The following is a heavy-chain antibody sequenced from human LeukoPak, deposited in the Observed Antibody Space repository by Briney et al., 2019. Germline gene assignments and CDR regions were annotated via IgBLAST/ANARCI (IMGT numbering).Heavy chain of an antibody. CDR3: ARHIPVVVPAATRRNYYYYGMDV. J-gene: IGHJ6*02. Sequence: ASVKVSCKASGYTFTSYYMHWVRQAPGQGLEWMGIINPSGGSTSYAQKFQGRVTMTRDTSTSTVYMELSSLRSEDTAVYYCARHIPVVVPAATRRNYYYYGMDVWGQGTTVTVSS. D-gene: IGHD2-2*01. CDR1: GYTFTSYY. V-gene: IGHV1-46*01. CDR2: INPSGGST.